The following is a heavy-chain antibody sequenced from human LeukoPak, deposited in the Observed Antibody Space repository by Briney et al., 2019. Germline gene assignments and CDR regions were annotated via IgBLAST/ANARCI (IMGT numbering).Heavy chain of an antibody. V-gene: IGHV3-30-3*01. D-gene: IGHD3-16*01. CDR1: GFTFSSYA. Sequence: GRSLRLSCAASGFTFSSYAMHWVRQAPGKGLEWVAVISYDGSNKYYADSVKGRFTISRDNSKNTLYLQMSTLRAEDTAVYYCAKDIRGSTGLGSMDVWGKGTTVTVSS. CDR2: ISYDGSNK. CDR3: AKDIRGSTGLGSMDV. J-gene: IGHJ6*03.